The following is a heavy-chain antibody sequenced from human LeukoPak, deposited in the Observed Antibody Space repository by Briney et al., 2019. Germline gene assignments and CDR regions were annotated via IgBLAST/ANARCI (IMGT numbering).Heavy chain of an antibody. Sequence: GGSLRLSCVASGFTFSNYAMNWVRQAPGKGLEWVSYISSSSSTIYYADSVKGRFTISRDNAKNSLYLQMNSLRAEDTAVYYCARDIYYDSSGYYGSVYWGQGTLVTVSS. CDR2: ISSSSSTI. D-gene: IGHD3-22*01. CDR3: ARDIYYDSSGYYGSVY. V-gene: IGHV3-48*04. CDR1: GFTFSNYA. J-gene: IGHJ4*02.